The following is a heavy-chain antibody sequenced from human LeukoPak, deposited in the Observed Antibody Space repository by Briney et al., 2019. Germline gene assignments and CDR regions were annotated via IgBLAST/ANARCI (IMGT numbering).Heavy chain of an antibody. D-gene: IGHD6-13*01. V-gene: IGHV3-30*02. CDR1: GFSFSSYG. Sequence: GGSLRLSCAVSGFSFSSYGMHWVRQAPGKGLEWVAFIRYDGNIKHYADSVKGRFTISRDSSKNTLHLQMNSLRPEDTAVYYCAKGGSSSWDYFDYWGQGTLVTVSS. CDR2: IRYDGNIK. CDR3: AKGGSSSWDYFDY. J-gene: IGHJ4*02.